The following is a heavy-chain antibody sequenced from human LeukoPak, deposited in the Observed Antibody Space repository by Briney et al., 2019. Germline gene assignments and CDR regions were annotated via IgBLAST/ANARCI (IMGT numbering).Heavy chain of an antibody. V-gene: IGHV4-39*01. CDR1: GGSISSSGYY. Sequence: SETLSLTCTVSGGSISSSGYYWGWIRQPPGKGLEWIGSIYYSGNTYYNPPLKSRLTISVDTSQTQFSLKLSSVTAADTAVYYCARQGCSGGSCYPGWYYYMDVWGKGTTVTISS. CDR3: ARQGCSGGSCYPGWYYYMDV. CDR2: IYYSGNT. J-gene: IGHJ6*03. D-gene: IGHD2-15*01.